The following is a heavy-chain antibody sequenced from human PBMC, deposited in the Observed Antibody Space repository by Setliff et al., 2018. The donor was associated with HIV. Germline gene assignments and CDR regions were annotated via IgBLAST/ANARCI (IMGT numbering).Heavy chain of an antibody. CDR1: GDFFSGYY. D-gene: IGHD3-22*01. J-gene: IGHJ4*02. CDR3: ARDTPTMYYHDSSGYYPDF. V-gene: IGHV4-34*01. CDR2: INHSGST. Sequence: SETLSLTCTVSGDFFSGYYWSWIRQPPGKGLEWIGEINHSGSTNYNPSLKSRVAISVDTSKNQFSLKLTSVTAADTAVYYCARDTPTMYYHDSSGYYPDFWGQGTLVTVSS.